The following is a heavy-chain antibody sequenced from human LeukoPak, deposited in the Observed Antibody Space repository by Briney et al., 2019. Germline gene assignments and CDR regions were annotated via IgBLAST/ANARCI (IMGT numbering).Heavy chain of an antibody. D-gene: IGHD4-17*01. Sequence: ASVKVSCKASGYTFTSYYMHWVRQAPGQGLEWMGIINPSGGSTSCAQKFQGRVTMTRDTSTSTVYMELSSLRSEDTAVYYCARDLGTTVTPDYWGQGTLVTVSS. CDR3: ARDLGTTVTPDY. J-gene: IGHJ4*02. CDR1: GYTFTSYY. CDR2: INPSGGST. V-gene: IGHV1-46*01.